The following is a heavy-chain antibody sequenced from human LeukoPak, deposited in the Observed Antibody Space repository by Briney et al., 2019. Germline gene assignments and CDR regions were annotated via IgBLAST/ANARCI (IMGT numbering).Heavy chain of an antibody. V-gene: IGHV4-61*09. CDR1: DGSITSGNYH. D-gene: IGHD3-10*01. CDR3: ARDRRSFGSGGTGWFDP. CDR2: IYTSGST. Sequence: SQTLPLTCTVSDGSITSGNYHWSWIRQSAGKGLEWIGHIYTSGSTNYNPSLKSRVTISLDPSKNQFSLKLTSVTAADTAVYYCARDRRSFGSGGTGWFDPWGQGTLVTVSS. J-gene: IGHJ5*02.